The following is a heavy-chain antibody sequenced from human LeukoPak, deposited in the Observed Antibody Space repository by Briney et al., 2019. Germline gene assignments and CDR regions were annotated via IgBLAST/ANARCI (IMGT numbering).Heavy chain of an antibody. V-gene: IGHV4-59*08. J-gene: IGHJ6*02. CDR2: IYYSGST. CDR3: ARQDTYYDFWSGYYSPNYYYGMDV. D-gene: IGHD3-3*01. Sequence: PSEALSLTCTVSGGSISSYYWSWIRQPPGKGLEWTGYIYYSGSTNYNPSLKSRVTISVDTSKNQFSLKLSSVTAADTAVYYCARQDTYYDFWSGYYSPNYYYGMDVWGQGTTVTVSS. CDR1: GGSISSYY.